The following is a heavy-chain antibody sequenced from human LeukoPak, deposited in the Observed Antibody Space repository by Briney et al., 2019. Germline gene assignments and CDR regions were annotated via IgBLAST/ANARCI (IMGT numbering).Heavy chain of an antibody. J-gene: IGHJ6*02. V-gene: IGHV3-21*01. CDR2: ISSSSSYI. CDR3: ARDRGEYGSGWYSGNYYYGMDV. CDR1: GFTFSSYS. D-gene: IGHD6-19*01. Sequence: GGSLRLSCAASGFTFSSYSMNWVRQAPGKGLEWVSSISSSSSYIYYADSVKGRFTISRDNAKNSLYLQMNSLRAEDTAVYYCARDRGEYGSGWYSGNYYYGMDVWGQGTTVTVSS.